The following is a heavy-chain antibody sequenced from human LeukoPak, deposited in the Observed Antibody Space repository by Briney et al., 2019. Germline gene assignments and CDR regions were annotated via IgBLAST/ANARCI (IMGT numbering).Heavy chain of an antibody. D-gene: IGHD6-19*01. V-gene: IGHV3-9*01. CDR3: AKDMADYSSGWHDY. J-gene: IGHJ4*02. CDR1: GFTFDDYA. CDR2: ISWNSGSI. Sequence: PGRSLRLSCAASGFTFDDYAMHRVRQAPGKGLEWVSGISWNSGSIGYADSVKGRFTISRDNAKNSLYLQMNSLRAEDTALYYCAKDMADYSSGWHDYWGQGTLVTVSS.